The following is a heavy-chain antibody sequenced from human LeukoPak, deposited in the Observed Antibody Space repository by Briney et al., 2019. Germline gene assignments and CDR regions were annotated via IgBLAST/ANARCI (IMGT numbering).Heavy chain of an antibody. CDR2: ISGSGGST. V-gene: IGHV3-23*01. D-gene: IGHD1-26*01. J-gene: IGHJ4*02. CDR1: GFTFSSYA. Sequence: GGSLRLSCAASGFTFSSYAMSWVRQAPGKGLEWVSAISGSGGSTYYADSVKGRFTISRDNSKNTLYLQMNSLRAEDTAVYYCAKDRVGATGSYYFDYWGQGTLVTVSS. CDR3: AKDRVGATGSYYFDY.